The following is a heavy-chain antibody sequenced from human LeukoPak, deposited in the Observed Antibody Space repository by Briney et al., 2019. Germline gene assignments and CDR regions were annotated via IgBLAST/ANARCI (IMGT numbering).Heavy chain of an antibody. D-gene: IGHD3-22*01. CDR1: GGSISSYY. CDR3: ARGPIVGTYYFDY. CDR2: IYSSGST. J-gene: IGHJ4*02. V-gene: IGHV4-4*07. Sequence: SETLSLTCTVSGGSISSYYWSWIRQPAGKGLESIGCIYSSGSTNYNPSLKSRVTMSVYTSKIHFSLKLSSVTAADTAVYYCARGPIVGTYYFDYWGKGTLVTVSS.